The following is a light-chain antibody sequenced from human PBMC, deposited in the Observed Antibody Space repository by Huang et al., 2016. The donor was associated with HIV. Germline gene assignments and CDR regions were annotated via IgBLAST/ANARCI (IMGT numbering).Light chain of an antibody. CDR1: QSVSSSY. Sequence: EIVLTQSPGTLSLSPGERATLSCRASQSVSSSYLAWYRQRPGQAPRLVIYGTSNRASGIADRFSSSGSGTDFTLTISRLEPEDFAVYYCQQYGSSYTFGRGTKLEIK. J-gene: IGKJ2*01. CDR3: QQYGSSYT. CDR2: GTS. V-gene: IGKV3-20*01.